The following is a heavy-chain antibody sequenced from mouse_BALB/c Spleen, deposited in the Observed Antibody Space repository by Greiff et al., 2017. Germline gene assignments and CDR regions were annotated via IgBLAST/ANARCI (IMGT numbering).Heavy chain of an antibody. D-gene: IGHD2-1*01. V-gene: IGHV1-14*01. CDR2: INPYNDGT. J-gene: IGHJ4*01. Sequence: EVKLQESGPELVKPGASVKMSCKASGYTFTSYVMHWVKQKPGQGLEWIGYINPYNDGTKYNEKFKGKATLTSDKSSSTAYMELSSLTSEDSAVYYCARSRIYYGNPNYAMDYWGQGTSVTVSS. CDR1: GYTFTSYV. CDR3: ARSRIYYGNPNYAMDY.